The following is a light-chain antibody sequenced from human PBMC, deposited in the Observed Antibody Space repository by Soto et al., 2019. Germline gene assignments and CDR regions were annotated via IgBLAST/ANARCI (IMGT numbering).Light chain of an antibody. CDR3: QAYDSSFYV. J-gene: IGLJ1*01. CDR1: RSNIGAGYD. V-gene: IGLV1-40*01. Sequence: QSVLTQPPSVSGAPGQRVTISCTGSRSNIGAGYDVHWYQQLPGTAPKLLIYGNSHRPSGVPDRVSGSKSGTSASLAIPGLQAEDEADYCCQAYDSSFYVFGTGTKLTVL. CDR2: GNS.